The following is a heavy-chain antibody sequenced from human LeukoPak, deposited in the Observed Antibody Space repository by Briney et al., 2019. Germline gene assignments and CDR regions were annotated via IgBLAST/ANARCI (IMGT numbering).Heavy chain of an antibody. CDR1: GYTFTSYG. D-gene: IGHD3-22*01. V-gene: IGHV1-18*01. CDR2: ISAYNGNT. Sequence: GASVKVSCKASGYTFTSYGISWVRQAPGQGLEWMGWISAYNGNTNYAQKLQGRVTMTTDTSTSTAYMELRSLRSDDTAVYYCARSDSSCYYYVRRGTYYFDYWGQGTLVTVSS. J-gene: IGHJ4*02. CDR3: ARSDSSCYYYVRRGTYYFDY.